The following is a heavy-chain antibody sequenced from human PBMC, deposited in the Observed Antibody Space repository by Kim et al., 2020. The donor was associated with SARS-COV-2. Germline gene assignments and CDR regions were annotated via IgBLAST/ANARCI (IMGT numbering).Heavy chain of an antibody. D-gene: IGHD3-16*02. CDR1: GGSFSGYY. CDR3: ARGANDYVWGSYRPWYGM. CDR2: INHSGST. V-gene: IGHV4-34*01. Sequence: SETLSLTCAVYGGSFSGYYWSWIRQPPGKGLEWIGEINHSGSTNYNPSLKSRVTISVDTSKNQFSLKLSSVTAADTAVYYCARGANDYVWGSYRPWYGM. J-gene: IGHJ6*01.